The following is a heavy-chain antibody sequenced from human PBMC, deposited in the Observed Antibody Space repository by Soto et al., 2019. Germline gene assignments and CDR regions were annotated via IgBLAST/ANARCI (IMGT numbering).Heavy chain of an antibody. CDR3: AFPVVVPPAIRVMSFDC. CDR2: IIPIFGTA. V-gene: IGHV1-69*06. J-gene: IGHJ4*02. D-gene: IGHD2-2*02. CDR1: GGTFRSYA. Sequence: ASVKASSKASGGTFRSYAISWVRQAPRQGLECMGGIIPIFGTANYAQKFQGRVTVAADKSTSTAYMELSSLRSEDTAVYYCAFPVVVPPAIRVMSFDCWGQATLVIVSS.